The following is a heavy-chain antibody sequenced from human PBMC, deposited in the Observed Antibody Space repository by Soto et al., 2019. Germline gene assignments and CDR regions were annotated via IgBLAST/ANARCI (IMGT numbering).Heavy chain of an antibody. Sequence: EVQLVESGGGLVQPGGSLRLSCVVSGFTVTSHFMNWLRQAPGKGLEWVSVINSDGSTFYAVSVKGRFIISRDHSQNTVDLQMTSLRGDDTALYYCAREGAVALDYWGQGTLVTVSS. J-gene: IGHJ4*02. CDR3: AREGAVALDY. CDR2: INSDGST. V-gene: IGHV3-66*01. CDR1: GFTVTSHF. D-gene: IGHD6-19*01.